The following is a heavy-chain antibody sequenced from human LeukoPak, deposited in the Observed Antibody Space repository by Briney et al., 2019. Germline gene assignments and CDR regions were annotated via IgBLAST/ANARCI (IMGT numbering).Heavy chain of an antibody. J-gene: IGHJ3*02. CDR2: ISYDGTTK. V-gene: IGHV3-30-3*01. D-gene: IGHD1-26*01. CDR3: ARVRIVGATYDAFDT. CDR1: GFTFSTYA. Sequence: PGRSLRLSCAASGFTFSTYAMHWVRQAPGKGLEWVAVISYDGTTKYHADSVKGRFTISRDNSKNTLYLQMNTLRAEDTAVYYCARVRIVGATYDAFDTWGQGTMVTVSS.